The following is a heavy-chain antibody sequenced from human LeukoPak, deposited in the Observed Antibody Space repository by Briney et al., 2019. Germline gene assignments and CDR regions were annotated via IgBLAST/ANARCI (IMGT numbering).Heavy chain of an antibody. J-gene: IGHJ6*02. CDR3: ARIDYYYYGMDV. Sequence: SETLSLTCTVSGGSISSYYWSWIRQPPGKGLEWIGYIYYSGSTNYNPSLKSRVTISVDTSKNQFSLKLSSVTAADTAVYYCARIDYYYYGMDVWGQGTTVTVSS. V-gene: IGHV4-59*08. CDR1: GGSISSYY. CDR2: IYYSGST.